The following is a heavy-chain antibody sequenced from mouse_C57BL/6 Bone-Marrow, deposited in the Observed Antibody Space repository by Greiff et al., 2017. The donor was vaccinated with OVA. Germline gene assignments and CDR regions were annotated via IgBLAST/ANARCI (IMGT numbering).Heavy chain of an antibody. V-gene: IGHV1-75*01. CDR2: IFPGSGST. J-gene: IGHJ3*01. CDR1: GYTFTDYY. D-gene: IGHD2-3*01. Sequence: VQLQQSGPELVKPGASVKISCKASGYTFTDYYINWVKQRPGQGLEWIGWIFPGSGSTYYNEKFKGKATLTLDTSSSTAYMLLSSLTSEDSAVYFCARLLDDGPAWFAYWGQGTLVTVSA. CDR3: ARLLDDGPAWFAY.